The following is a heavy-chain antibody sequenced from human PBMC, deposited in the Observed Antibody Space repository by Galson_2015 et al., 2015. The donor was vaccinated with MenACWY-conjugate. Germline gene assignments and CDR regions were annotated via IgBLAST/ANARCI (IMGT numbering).Heavy chain of an antibody. V-gene: IGHV1-8*01. CDR2: VNPNSGNT. CDR1: GYTFTFYD. CDR3: ARVTGGRFDL. Sequence: SVKVFCKASGYTFTFYDMSWVRQTTEQGLECLGWVNPNSGNTGYAQKFQGRVTMTRNTSITTAYMELSSLSSEDTAVYFCARVTGGRFDLWGQGTLVTVSS. J-gene: IGHJ4*02. D-gene: IGHD3-16*01.